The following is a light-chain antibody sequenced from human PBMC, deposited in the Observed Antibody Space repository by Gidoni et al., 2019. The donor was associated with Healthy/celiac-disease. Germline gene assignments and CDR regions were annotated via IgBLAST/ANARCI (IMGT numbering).Light chain of an antibody. CDR2: LGS. J-gene: IGKJ5*01. Sequence: EIVMTQPPLSLPVTPGEPASISCRSSQSLLHTNGYNSLDWYLQKPGQSPQVLIYLGSNRASGVPDRFSGSGSGTDFTLKISRVEAEDVGVYYCMQAIQTPITFGQGTRLEI. CDR1: QSLLHTNGYNS. CDR3: MQAIQTPIT. V-gene: IGKV2-28*01.